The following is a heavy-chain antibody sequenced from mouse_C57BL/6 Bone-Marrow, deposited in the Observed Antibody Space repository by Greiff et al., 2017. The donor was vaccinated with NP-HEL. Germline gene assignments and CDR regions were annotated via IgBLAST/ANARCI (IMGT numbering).Heavy chain of an antibody. V-gene: IGHV1-64*01. Sequence: QVQLQQPGAELVKPGASVKLSCKASGYTFTSYWMHWVKQRPGQGLEWIGMIHPNSGSTNYNEKFKSKATLTVDKSSSTAYMQLSSLTSEDSAVYYGARSGAQGSTVLDYWGQGTTLTVSS. D-gene: IGHD1-1*01. J-gene: IGHJ2*01. CDR3: ARSGAQGSTVLDY. CDR1: GYTFTSYW. CDR2: IHPNSGST.